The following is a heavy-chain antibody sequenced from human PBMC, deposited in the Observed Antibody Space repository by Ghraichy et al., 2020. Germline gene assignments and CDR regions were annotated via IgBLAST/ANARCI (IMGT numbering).Heavy chain of an antibody. CDR3: ASLLAGYYYYYGMDV. CDR1: GFTFSSYS. Sequence: GGSLRLSCAASGFTFSSYSMNWVRQAPGKGLEWVSYISSSSSTIYYADSVKGRFTISRDNAKNSLYLQMNSLRDEDTAVYYCASLLAGYYYYYGMDVWGQGTTVTVSS. V-gene: IGHV3-48*02. J-gene: IGHJ6*02. CDR2: ISSSSSTI.